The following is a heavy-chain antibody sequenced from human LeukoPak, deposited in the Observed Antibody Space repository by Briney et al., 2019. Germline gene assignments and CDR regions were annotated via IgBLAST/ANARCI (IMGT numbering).Heavy chain of an antibody. CDR2: VNPNSGGT. D-gene: IGHD2-2*01. Sequence: ASVKVSCKASGYTFTGYYMQWVRQAPGQGREWMGWVNPNSGGTNYAQKLHGRVTMTRDTSISTAYMELSRLRSDDTAVYYCARGVVVVPAAPKANWFDPWGKGTLVTVSS. CDR3: ARGVVVVPAAPKANWFDP. J-gene: IGHJ5*02. V-gene: IGHV1-2*02. CDR1: GYTFTGYY.